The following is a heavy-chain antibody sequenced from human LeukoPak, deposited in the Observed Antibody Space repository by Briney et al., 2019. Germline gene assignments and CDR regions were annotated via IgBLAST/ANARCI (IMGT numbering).Heavy chain of an antibody. J-gene: IGHJ5*02. D-gene: IGHD1-1*01. CDR3: AKDQGWDKRTNWFDP. V-gene: IGHV3-23*01. CDR1: GLTFSNYW. CDR2: ISGSGGST. Sequence: GGSLRLSCAASGLTFSNYWMSWVRQAPGKGLEWVSAISGSGGSTYYADSVKGRFTISRDNSKNTLYLQMNSLRAEDTAVYYCAKDQGWDKRTNWFDPWGQGTLVTVSS.